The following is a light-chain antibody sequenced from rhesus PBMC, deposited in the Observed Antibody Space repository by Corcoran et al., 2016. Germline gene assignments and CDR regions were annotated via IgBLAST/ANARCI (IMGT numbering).Light chain of an antibody. CDR2: SAS. CDR1: QSISNY. V-gene: IGKV1-41*01. Sequence: DIQMTQSPSSLSASVGDRVTITCRASQSISNYLNWYKQEPGKAPKLLIYSASSLQSGVPSRFSGSGAGTECTLTISSLQPEDFATYYCQQFKNYLTFGGGTKVEIK. CDR3: QQFKNYLT. J-gene: IGKJ4*01.